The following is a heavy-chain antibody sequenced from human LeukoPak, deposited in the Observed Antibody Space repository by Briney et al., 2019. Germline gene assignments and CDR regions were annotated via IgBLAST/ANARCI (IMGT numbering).Heavy chain of an antibody. CDR2: MNPNSGNT. V-gene: IGHV1-8*01. Sequence: ASVKVSCKASGYTFTNYDINWVRQATGQGLEWMGWMNPNSGNTGYAQKFQGRVTMTRNTSISTAYMELSSLRSEDTAVYYCARALAVDGGSDYWGQGTLVTVSS. J-gene: IGHJ4*02. D-gene: IGHD6-19*01. CDR3: ARALAVDGGSDY. CDR1: GYTFTNYD.